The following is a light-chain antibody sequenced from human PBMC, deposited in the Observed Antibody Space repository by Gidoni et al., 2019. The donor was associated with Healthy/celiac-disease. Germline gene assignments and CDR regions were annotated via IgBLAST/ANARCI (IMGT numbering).Light chain of an antibody. J-gene: IGKJ1*01. CDR1: QAVSNSY. Sequence: ESVLTQSPGTLSVSPGERATLSCRASQAVSNSYLAWYVQKPGQAPRLLIYGASNRATGPPARFSGSGSGTDFTLPISRLEPDDFATYYCQQYGSSSGAFGQGTKVEIK. V-gene: IGKV3-20*01. CDR3: QQYGSSSGA. CDR2: GAS.